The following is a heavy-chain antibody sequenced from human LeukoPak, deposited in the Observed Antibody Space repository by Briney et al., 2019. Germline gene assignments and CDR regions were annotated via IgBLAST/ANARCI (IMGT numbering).Heavy chain of an antibody. D-gene: IGHD3-22*01. CDR3: AKRETYYYDSSGYWLDY. J-gene: IGHJ4*02. Sequence: PGGSLRLSCAASGFTFSSYAMSWVRQAPGKGLEWVSAISGSGGSTYYADSVKGRFTISRDISKNTLYLQMNSLRAEDTAVYYCAKRETYYYDSSGYWLDYWGQGTLVTVSS. CDR1: GFTFSSYA. CDR2: ISGSGGST. V-gene: IGHV3-23*01.